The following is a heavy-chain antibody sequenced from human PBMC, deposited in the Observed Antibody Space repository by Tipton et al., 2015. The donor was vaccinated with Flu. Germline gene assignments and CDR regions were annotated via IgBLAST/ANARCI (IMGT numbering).Heavy chain of an antibody. Sequence: GSLRLSCTVPDNSISGFYWSWLRQTPGKGLEYVAHLFPGVTNYYSPSFRGRVRISMDMSKREFSLTMDSVTTADTAIYFCSRGPDNAKTLTWGRGILVTVSS. D-gene: IGHD1-1*01. V-gene: IGHV4-59*01. CDR1: DNSISGFY. CDR3: SRGPDNAKTLT. CDR2: LFPGVTN. J-gene: IGHJ4*02.